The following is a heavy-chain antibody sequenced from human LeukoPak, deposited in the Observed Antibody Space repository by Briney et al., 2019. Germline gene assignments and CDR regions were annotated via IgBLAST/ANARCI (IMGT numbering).Heavy chain of an antibody. D-gene: IGHD4-23*01. CDR1: GYTFIGHH. CDR3: ARDPPVGQDYFDY. J-gene: IGHJ4*02. V-gene: IGHV1-2*06. Sequence: GSSVKVSCKASGYTFIGHHIHWVRQAPGQGLEWMGRISPRSGGTDYARQFQGRVTMTRDTSTNTAYMELSRLRSDETAVFYCARDPPVGQDYFDYWGQGTLVTVSS. CDR2: ISPRSGGT.